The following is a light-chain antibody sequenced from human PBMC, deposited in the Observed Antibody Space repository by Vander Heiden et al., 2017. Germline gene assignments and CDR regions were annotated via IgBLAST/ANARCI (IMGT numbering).Light chain of an antibody. Sequence: DIQLTQSPSSLSASVGDKVTIPCRASRNINTNLNWYQQTPGKAPRLLLSAASNLQSGVPSRCTGSASGTDFTLTISDLQPEDSAIYYCQQTYRSPRVFGPGTKVGI. CDR3: QQTYRSPRV. CDR2: AAS. J-gene: IGKJ3*01. V-gene: IGKV1-39*01. CDR1: RNINTN.